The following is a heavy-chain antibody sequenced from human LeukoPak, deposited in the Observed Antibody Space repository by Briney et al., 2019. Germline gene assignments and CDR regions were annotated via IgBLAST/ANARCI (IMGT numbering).Heavy chain of an antibody. V-gene: IGHV3-9*03. J-gene: IGHJ4*02. CDR3: AKGSCSSTNCYLSDY. Sequence: RGGSLTLSCAASGFTFDDYAMHWVRQAPGKGLEWVSGISWNSGSIGYADSVKGRFTISRDNAKNSLYLQMNSLIPEDMALYYCAKGSCSSTNCYLSDYWGQGTLVTVSS. CDR2: ISWNSGSI. D-gene: IGHD2-2*01. CDR1: GFTFDDYA.